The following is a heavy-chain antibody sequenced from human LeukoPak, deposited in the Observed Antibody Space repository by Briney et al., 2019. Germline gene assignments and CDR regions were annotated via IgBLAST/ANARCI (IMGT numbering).Heavy chain of an antibody. CDR2: IKEDGSEK. CDR3: ARGGTFRYSGTSGDY. J-gene: IGHJ4*02. V-gene: IGHV3-7*01. Sequence: GSLILSCAASGFPFNSYWMNWVRQAPGKGLEWVANIKEDGSEKYYVDSVKGRFTISRDNAKNSAYLQMNSLRAEDTAVYYCARGGTFRYSGTSGDYWGQGTLVTVSS. CDR1: GFPFNSYW. D-gene: IGHD1-26*01.